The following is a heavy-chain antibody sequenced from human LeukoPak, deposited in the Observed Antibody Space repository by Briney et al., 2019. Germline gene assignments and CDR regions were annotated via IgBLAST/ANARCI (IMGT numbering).Heavy chain of an antibody. J-gene: IGHJ5*02. CDR3: ARDLPYYDYVWGSYRSNWFDP. CDR2: IYTSGST. D-gene: IGHD3-16*02. V-gene: IGHV4-4*07. Sequence: SETLSLTCTVSGGSISSYYWSWIRQPAGKGLEWIGRIYTSGSTNYNPSLKSRVTMSVDTSKNQFSLKLSSVTAADTVVYYCARDLPYYDYVWGSYRSNWFDPWGQGTLVTVSS. CDR1: GGSISSYY.